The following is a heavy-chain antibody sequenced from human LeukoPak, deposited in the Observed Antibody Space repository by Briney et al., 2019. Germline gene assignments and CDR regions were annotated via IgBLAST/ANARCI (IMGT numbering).Heavy chain of an antibody. CDR3: ARDPQWLSYYYYMDV. Sequence: GGSLRLSCAASGFTFSDYYMSWIRQAPGKGLEWVSYISSSGSTIYYADSVKSRFTISRDNAKNSLYLQMNSLRAEDTAVYYCARDPQWLSYYYYMDVWGKGTTVTVSS. D-gene: IGHD3-22*01. J-gene: IGHJ6*03. V-gene: IGHV3-11*04. CDR1: GFTFSDYY. CDR2: ISSSGSTI.